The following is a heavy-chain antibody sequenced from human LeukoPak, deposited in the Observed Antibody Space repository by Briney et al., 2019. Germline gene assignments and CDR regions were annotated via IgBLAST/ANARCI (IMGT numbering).Heavy chain of an antibody. CDR3: ASQLYSSSYLNYYYYCMDV. J-gene: IGHJ6*02. D-gene: IGHD6-6*01. Sequence: ASVKVSCKASGYTFTSYYMHWVRQAPGQGLEWMGIINPSGGSTNYAQKFQGRVTMTRDTSTSTVYMELSSLRSEDTAVYYCASQLYSSSYLNYYYYCMDVWGQGTTVTVSS. CDR1: GYTFTSYY. CDR2: INPSGGST. V-gene: IGHV1-46*01.